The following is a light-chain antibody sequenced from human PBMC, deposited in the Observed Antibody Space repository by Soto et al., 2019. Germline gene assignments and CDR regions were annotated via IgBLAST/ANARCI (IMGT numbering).Light chain of an antibody. Sequence: QSVLTQPPSVSGAPGQRVTISCSGTSSSIGAGYEVHWYHQLPGTAPKLVVSGNGNRPSGVPDRLSASKSGTSASLAITGLQAEDEGHYYCCSYAGSDTMIFGGGTKLTVL. CDR3: CSYAGSDTMI. V-gene: IGLV1-40*01. J-gene: IGLJ2*01. CDR2: GNG. CDR1: SSSIGAGYE.